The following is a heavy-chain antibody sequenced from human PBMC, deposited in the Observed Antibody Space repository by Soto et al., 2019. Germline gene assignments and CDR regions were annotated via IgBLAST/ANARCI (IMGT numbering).Heavy chain of an antibody. J-gene: IGHJ3*02. D-gene: IGHD3-16*01. V-gene: IGHV3-23*01. CDR3: AKAPTFMTLGAFVI. Sequence: PGKGLEWISAISGSGGSTYYSYSVKGRFTISRENFKNTLYLQMNSLRAEDTAVYYCAKAPTFMTLGAFVIWGQGTMVTVSS. CDR2: ISGSGGST.